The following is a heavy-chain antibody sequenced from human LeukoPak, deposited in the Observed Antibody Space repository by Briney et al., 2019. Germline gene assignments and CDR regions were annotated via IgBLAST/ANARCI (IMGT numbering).Heavy chain of an antibody. J-gene: IGHJ4*02. CDR1: GGSFSGYY. D-gene: IGHD6-6*01. V-gene: IGHV4-34*01. CDR3: ARQSIASHLDY. Sequence: SETLSLTCAVYGGSFSGYYWSWIRQPPGKGLEWIGEINHSGSTNYNPSLKSRVTISVDTSKNQFSLKLSSVTAADTAVYYCARQSIASHLDYWGQGTLVTVSS. CDR2: INHSGST.